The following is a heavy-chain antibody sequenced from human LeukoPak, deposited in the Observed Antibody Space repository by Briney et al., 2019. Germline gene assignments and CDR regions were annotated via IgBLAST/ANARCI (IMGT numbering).Heavy chain of an antibody. D-gene: IGHD5-18*01. CDR1: GFTFSSYS. J-gene: IGHJ3*02. Sequence: GGSLRLSCAASGFTFSSYSMNWVRQAPGKGLEWVSSISSSSSYIYYADSVKGRFTISRDNAKNSLYLQMNSLRAEDTAVYYCARDLPRGGSYGFHNAFDIWGQGTMVTVSS. CDR2: ISSSSSYI. CDR3: ARDLPRGGSYGFHNAFDI. V-gene: IGHV3-21*01.